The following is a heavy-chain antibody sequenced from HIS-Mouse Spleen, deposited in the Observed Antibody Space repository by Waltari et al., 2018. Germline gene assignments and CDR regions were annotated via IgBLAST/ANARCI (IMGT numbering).Heavy chain of an antibody. CDR1: GGSFSGYY. Sequence: QVQLQQWGAGLLKPSETLSLTCAVYGGSFSGYYWSWIRQPPGKGLEWIGEINHSGSTNYHPSLKSRVTISVDTSKNQFSLKLSSVTAADTAVYYCARVRTGDPSYWYFDLWGRGTLVTDSS. CDR2: INHSGST. J-gene: IGHJ2*01. D-gene: IGHD7-27*01. V-gene: IGHV4-34*01. CDR3: ARVRTGDPSYWYFDL.